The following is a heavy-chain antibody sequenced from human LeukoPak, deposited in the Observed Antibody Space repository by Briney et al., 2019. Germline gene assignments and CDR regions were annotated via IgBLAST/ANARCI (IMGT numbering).Heavy chain of an antibody. Sequence: ASVKVSCKASGYTFTGYYMHWVRQAPGQGLEWMGWINPNSGGTNYAQKFQGRVTMTRDTSISTAYMELSRLRSDDTAVYYCARIPTYYYDNSGYYDYWGQGTLVTVSS. CDR2: INPNSGGT. D-gene: IGHD3-22*01. CDR1: GYTFTGYY. V-gene: IGHV1-2*02. J-gene: IGHJ4*02. CDR3: ARIPTYYYDNSGYYDY.